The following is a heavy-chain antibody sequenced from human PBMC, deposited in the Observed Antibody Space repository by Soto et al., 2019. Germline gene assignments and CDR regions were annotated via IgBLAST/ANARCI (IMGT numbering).Heavy chain of an antibody. Sequence: KPGGSLRLSCAASGFTFSNAWMSWVRQAPGKGLEWVGRIKSKTDGGTTDYAAPVKGRFTISRDDSKNTLYLQMNSLKTEDTAVYYCTTDLPRTYYYDSTPRAFDIWGQGTMVTVSS. D-gene: IGHD3-22*01. CDR3: TTDLPRTYYYDSTPRAFDI. J-gene: IGHJ3*02. V-gene: IGHV3-15*01. CDR1: GFTFSNAW. CDR2: IKSKTDGGTT.